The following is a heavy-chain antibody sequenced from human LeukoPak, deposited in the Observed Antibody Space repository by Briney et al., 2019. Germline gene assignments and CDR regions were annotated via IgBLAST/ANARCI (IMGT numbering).Heavy chain of an antibody. J-gene: IGHJ6*03. CDR2: IYYSGST. D-gene: IGHD5-18*01. CDR3: ARTTEGGYTYGYFYYYYRDV. Sequence: SETLSLTCTVSGGSISSYYWSWIRQPPGKGLEWIGYIYYSGSTNYNPSLKSRVTISVDTSKNQFSLKLTSVTAADTAVYYCARTTEGGYTYGYFYYYYRDVWGKGTTVTISS. CDR1: GGSISSYY. V-gene: IGHV4-59*01.